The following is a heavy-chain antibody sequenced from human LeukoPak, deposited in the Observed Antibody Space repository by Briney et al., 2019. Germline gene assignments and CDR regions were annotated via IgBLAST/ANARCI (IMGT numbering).Heavy chain of an antibody. V-gene: IGHV3-23*01. Sequence: GGSLRLSCAASGFTFSSYAMSWVRQAPGKGLEWVSAISGSGGSTYYADSVKGRFTISRDNSKNTLYLQMNSLRAEDTAVYYCAKDNLYGSGSYCHLMSYFDYWGQGTLVTVSS. CDR3: AKDNLYGSGSYCHLMSYFDY. D-gene: IGHD3-10*01. CDR2: ISGSGGST. J-gene: IGHJ4*02. CDR1: GFTFSSYA.